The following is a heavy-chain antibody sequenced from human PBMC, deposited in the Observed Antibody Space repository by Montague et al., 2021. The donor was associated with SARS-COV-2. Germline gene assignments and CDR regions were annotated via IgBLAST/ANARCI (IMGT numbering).Heavy chain of an antibody. V-gene: IGHV4-4*07. D-gene: IGHD2-15*01. J-gene: IGHJ4*02. CDR2: IYASGGT. CDR1: GDSISSFY. Sequence: SETLSLTCTVSGDSISSFYWNWIRQPPGKGLEWIGRIYASGGTNYNPSLKSRVTMSVDTSKNQFSLKLNAVTAADTAVYYCGGGVVAATPVVDYWGRGTLVTVSS. CDR3: GGGVVAATPVVDY.